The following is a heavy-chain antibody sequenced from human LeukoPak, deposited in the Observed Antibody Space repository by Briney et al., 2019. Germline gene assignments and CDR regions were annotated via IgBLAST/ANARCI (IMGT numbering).Heavy chain of an antibody. CDR1: GGTFSSYA. J-gene: IGHJ5*02. V-gene: IGHV1-69*05. CDR3: ARSIFGVVINPPYNWFDP. CDR2: IIPIFGIA. Sequence: SVKVSCKASGGTFSSYAISWVRQAPGQGLEWMGGIIPIFGIANYAQKFQGRVTITTDESTSTAYMELSSLRSEDTAVYYCARSIFGVVINPPYNWFDPWGQGTLVTVSS. D-gene: IGHD3-3*01.